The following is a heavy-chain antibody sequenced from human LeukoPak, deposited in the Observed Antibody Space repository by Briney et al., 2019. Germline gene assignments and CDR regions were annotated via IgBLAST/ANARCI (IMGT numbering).Heavy chain of an antibody. J-gene: IGHJ3*02. V-gene: IGHV3-30*02. CDR2: VRSDGGIK. CDR1: GFTFSNYG. CDR3: ARDTSVATIPDAFDI. Sequence: PGGSLRLSCAASGFTFSNYGMHWVRQAPGKGLEWVAFVRSDGGIKYYADSVKGRFTISRDNSKNTLYLQMNSLRAEDTAVYYCARDTSVATIPDAFDIWGQGTMVTVSS. D-gene: IGHD5-12*01.